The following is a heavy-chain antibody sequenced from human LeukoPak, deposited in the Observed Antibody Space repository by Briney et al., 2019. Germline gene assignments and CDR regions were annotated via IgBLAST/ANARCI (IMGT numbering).Heavy chain of an antibody. D-gene: IGHD5-24*01. CDR1: GGSIYSGSHY. Sequence: PSETLSLTCIVSGGSIYSGSHYWGWIRLPPGKGLEWIGSIYYTGSANYNPSLKSRATISVDTSRNQFSLSLSSVTAADTAIYYCARRGTFYISTIIDYWGQGTLVTVSS. CDR2: IYYTGSA. V-gene: IGHV4-39*01. J-gene: IGHJ4*02. CDR3: ARRGTFYISTIIDY.